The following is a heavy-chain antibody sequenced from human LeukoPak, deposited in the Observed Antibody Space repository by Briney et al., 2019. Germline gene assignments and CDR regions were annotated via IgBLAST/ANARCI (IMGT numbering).Heavy chain of an antibody. V-gene: IGHV1-18*01. CDR2: ISAYNGNT. CDR1: SYTFTSYG. J-gene: IGHJ5*02. D-gene: IGHD3-10*01. Sequence: VASVKVSCKASSYTFTSYGISWVRQAPGQGLEWMGWISAYNGNTNYAQKLQGRVTMTTDTSTSTAYMELRSLRSDDTAVCYCARVGIRITMVRGGFDPWGQGTLVTVSS. CDR3: ARVGIRITMVRGGFDP.